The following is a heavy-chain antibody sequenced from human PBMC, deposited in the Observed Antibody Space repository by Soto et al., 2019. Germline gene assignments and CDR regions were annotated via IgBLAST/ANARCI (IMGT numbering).Heavy chain of an antibody. J-gene: IGHJ4*02. CDR3: AKGSGSYYYYFDY. Sequence: QVQLVESGGGVVQPGRSLRLSCAASGFTFSSYGMHWVRQAPGKGLEWVAVISYDGSNKYYADSVKGRFTISRDNSKNTLYLQMNSLRADDTAVYYCAKGSGSYYYYFDYWGQGSLVTVSS. D-gene: IGHD1-26*01. CDR1: GFTFSSYG. V-gene: IGHV3-30*18. CDR2: ISYDGSNK.